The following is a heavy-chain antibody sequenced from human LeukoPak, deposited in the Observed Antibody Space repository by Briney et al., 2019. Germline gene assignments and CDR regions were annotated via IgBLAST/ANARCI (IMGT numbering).Heavy chain of an antibody. D-gene: IGHD2-15*01. CDR1: GFTFSDYY. V-gene: IGHV3-11*01. J-gene: IGHJ4*02. CDR2: ISSSGSTI. CDR3: ARNPGGSPHYSHFDY. Sequence: GGSLRLSCAASGFTFSDYYMSWIRQAPGKRLEWVSYISSSGSTIYYADSVKGRFTISRDNAKNSLYLQMNSLRAEDTAVYYCARNPGGSPHYSHFDYWGQGTLVTVSS.